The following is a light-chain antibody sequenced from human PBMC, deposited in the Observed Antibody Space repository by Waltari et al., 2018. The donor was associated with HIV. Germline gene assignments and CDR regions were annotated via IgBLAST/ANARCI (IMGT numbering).Light chain of an antibody. CDR1: SSDVGGYNY. V-gene: IGLV2-14*03. CDR3: SSYTSSSTPYV. Sequence: QSALTQPASVSGYPGQSITISCTGTSSDVGGYNYVPWYQQHPGKAPKLMIYDVSNRPSGVSNRFSGSKSGNTASLTISGLQAEDEADYYCSSYTSSSTPYVFGTGTKVTVL. CDR2: DVS. J-gene: IGLJ1*01.